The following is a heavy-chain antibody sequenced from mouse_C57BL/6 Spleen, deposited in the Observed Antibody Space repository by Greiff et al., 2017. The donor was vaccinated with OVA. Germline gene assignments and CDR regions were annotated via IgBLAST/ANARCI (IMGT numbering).Heavy chain of an antibody. J-gene: IGHJ2*01. D-gene: IGHD4-1*01. CDR1: GYAFSSSW. Sequence: QVQLQQSGPELVQPGASVKISCKASGYAFSSSWMNWVKQRPGKGLEWIGRIYPGDGDTNYNGKFKGKATLTADKSSSTAYMQLSSLTSEDSAVYFCARGDWDDYWGQGTTLTVSS. CDR3: ARGDWDDY. CDR2: IYPGDGDT. V-gene: IGHV1-82*01.